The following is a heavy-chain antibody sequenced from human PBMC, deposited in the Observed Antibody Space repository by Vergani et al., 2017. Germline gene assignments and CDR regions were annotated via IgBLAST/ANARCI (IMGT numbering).Heavy chain of an antibody. J-gene: IGHJ3*02. V-gene: IGHV4-34*01. CDR3: ARGPSKRYYYDSSGYYPRDAFDI. CDR2: INHSGST. Sequence: QVQLQQWGAGLLKPSETLSLTCAVYGGSFSGYYWSWIRQPPGKGLEWIGEINHSGSTNYNPSLKGRVTISVDTSKNQFSLKLSSVTAADTAVYYCARGPSKRYYYDSSGYYPRDAFDIWGQGTMVTVSS. CDR1: GGSFSGYY. D-gene: IGHD3-22*01.